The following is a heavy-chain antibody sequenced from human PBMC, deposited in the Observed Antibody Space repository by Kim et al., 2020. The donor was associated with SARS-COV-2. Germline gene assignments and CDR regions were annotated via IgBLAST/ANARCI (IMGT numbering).Heavy chain of an antibody. CDR1: GFSLTTSGVA. D-gene: IGHD1-1*01. V-gene: IGHV2-5*02. Sequence: SGPTLVNPTQTLTLTCTFSGFSLTTSGVAVGWIRQPPGKALEWLALIYWDDDKRYSPSLKSRLTITKDTSKNQVVLTMTNMDPVDTATYYCAHRNNWNDGGSFDSWGQGTLVTVSS. J-gene: IGHJ4*02. CDR2: IYWDDDK. CDR3: AHRNNWNDGGSFDS.